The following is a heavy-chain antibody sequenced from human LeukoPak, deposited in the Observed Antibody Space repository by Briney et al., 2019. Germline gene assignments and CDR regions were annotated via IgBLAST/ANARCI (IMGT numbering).Heavy chain of an antibody. CDR2: ISGSGGST. CDR3: AKDNGDSGFYYYGMDV. J-gene: IGHJ6*02. D-gene: IGHD4-17*01. CDR1: GFTFSSYA. Sequence: PGGSLRLSCAASGFTFSSYAMSWVRQAPGKGLEWVSAISGSGGSTYYADSVKGRFTISRDNSKNTLYLQMYSLRAEDTAVYYCAKDNGDSGFYYYGMDVWGQGTTVTVSS. V-gene: IGHV3-23*01.